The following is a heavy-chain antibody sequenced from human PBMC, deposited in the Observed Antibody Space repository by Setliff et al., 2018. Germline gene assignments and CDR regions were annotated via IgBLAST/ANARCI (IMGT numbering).Heavy chain of an antibody. J-gene: IGHJ5*02. CDR1: GDFISSGGYT. Sequence: SETLSLTCNVSGDFISSGGYTWNWIRQHPEMGLEWIGYIFYNGNTFYNPSLQSRVTISVDTSKNQFSLKLTSLNAADSAVCYCARASHSYGSPNWFDPWGPGTLVTVSS. D-gene: IGHD3-22*01. CDR3: ARASHSYGSPNWFDP. CDR2: IFYNGNT. V-gene: IGHV4-31*03.